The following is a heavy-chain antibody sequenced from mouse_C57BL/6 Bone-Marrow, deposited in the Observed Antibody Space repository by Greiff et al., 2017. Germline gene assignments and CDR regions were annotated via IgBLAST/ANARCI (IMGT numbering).Heavy chain of an antibody. V-gene: IGHV1-18*01. CDR2: ITPNNGGT. CDR1: GYTFTDYN. Sequence: EVQLQPSGPELVKPGASVKIPCKASGYTFTDYNMDWVKQSHGKSLEWIGDITPNNGGTIYNQKFKGKATLTVDKSSSTAYMELRSLTSEDTAVYYCARGYAMDYWGQGTSVTVSS. J-gene: IGHJ4*01. CDR3: ARGYAMDY.